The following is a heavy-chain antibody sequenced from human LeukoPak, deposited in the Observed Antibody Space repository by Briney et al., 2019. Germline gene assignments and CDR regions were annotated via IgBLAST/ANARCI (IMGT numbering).Heavy chain of an antibody. Sequence: GGSLRLSCAASGFTFSSYSMNWVRQAPGKGLEWVSYISSSSSTIYYADSVKGRFTISRDNAKNSLYLQMNSLRAEDTAAYYCASGAPGQLELPFDYWGQGTLVTVSS. D-gene: IGHD1-1*01. V-gene: IGHV3-48*04. CDR2: ISSSSSTI. J-gene: IGHJ4*02. CDR1: GFTFSSYS. CDR3: ASGAPGQLELPFDY.